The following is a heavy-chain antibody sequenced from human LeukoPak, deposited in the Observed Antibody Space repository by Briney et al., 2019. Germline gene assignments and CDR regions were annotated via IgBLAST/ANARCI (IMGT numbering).Heavy chain of an antibody. V-gene: IGHV4-59*01. CDR2: IYYSGST. J-gene: IGHJ5*02. CDR1: DSSISSYY. CDR3: AREGRSLLRFLRTHTNWFDP. D-gene: IGHD3-3*01. Sequence: PSETLSLTCSVSDSSISSYYWSWIRQPPGKGLEWIGYIYYSGSTNYNPSLKSRVTISIDTSKNQFSLKLSSVTAADTAVYYCAREGRSLLRFLRTHTNWFDPWGQGTLVTVSS.